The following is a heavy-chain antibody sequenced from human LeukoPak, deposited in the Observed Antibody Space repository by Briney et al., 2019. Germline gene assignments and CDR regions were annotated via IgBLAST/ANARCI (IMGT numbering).Heavy chain of an antibody. CDR1: RFTFSSYG. CDR2: IWYDGSNK. D-gene: IGHD3-22*01. J-gene: IGHJ4*02. Sequence: GGSLRLSCAASRFTFSSYGMHWVRQAPGKGLEWVAVIWYDGSNKYYADSVKGRFTISRDNSKNTLYLQMNSLRAEDTAVYYCAREGNYYDSSGLYYFDYWGQGTLVTVSS. CDR3: AREGNYYDSSGLYYFDY. V-gene: IGHV3-33*01.